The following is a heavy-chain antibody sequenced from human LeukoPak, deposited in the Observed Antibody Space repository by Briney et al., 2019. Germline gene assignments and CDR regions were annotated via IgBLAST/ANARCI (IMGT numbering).Heavy chain of an antibody. CDR3: ARGGHDYGDYHLDY. J-gene: IGHJ4*02. CDR2: INHSGST. D-gene: IGHD4-17*01. CDR1: GGSFSGHY. Sequence: SETLSLTCAVYGGSFSGHYWSWIRQPPGKGLEWIGEINHSGSTNYNPSLKSRVTISVDTSKNQFSLKLSSVTAADTAVYYCARGGHDYGDYHLDYWGQGTLVTVSS. V-gene: IGHV4-34*01.